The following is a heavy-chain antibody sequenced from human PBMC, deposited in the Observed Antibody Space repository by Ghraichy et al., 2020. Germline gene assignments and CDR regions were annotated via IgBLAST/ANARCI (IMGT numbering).Heavy chain of an antibody. Sequence: SETLSLTCTVSGGSISSYYWSWIRQPPGKGLEWIGYIYYSGSTNYIPSLKSRVTISVDTSKNQFSLKLSSVTAADTAVYYCARTNDAFDIWGQGTMVTVSS. CDR2: IYYSGST. J-gene: IGHJ3*02. CDR3: ARTNDAFDI. CDR1: GGSISSYY. V-gene: IGHV4-59*01.